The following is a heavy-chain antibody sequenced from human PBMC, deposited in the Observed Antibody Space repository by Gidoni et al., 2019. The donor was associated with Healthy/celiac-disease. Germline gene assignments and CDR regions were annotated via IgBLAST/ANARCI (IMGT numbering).Heavy chain of an antibody. CDR3: ARDSLPFYDFWTGGMDV. CDR1: GFTFSSYW. Sequence: EVQLVESGGGLVQPGGSLRLSCAASGFTFSSYWMSWVRQAPGKGLEWVANIKQDGSEKYYVDSVKGRFTISRDNAKNSLYLQMNSLRAEETAVYYCARDSLPFYDFWTGGMDVWGQGTTVTVSS. CDR2: IKQDGSEK. J-gene: IGHJ6*02. V-gene: IGHV3-7*01. D-gene: IGHD3-3*01.